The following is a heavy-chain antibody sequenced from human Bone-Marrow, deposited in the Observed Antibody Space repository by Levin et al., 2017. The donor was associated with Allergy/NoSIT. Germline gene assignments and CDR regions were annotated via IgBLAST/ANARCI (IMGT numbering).Heavy chain of an antibody. D-gene: IGHD4-17*01. CDR2: ISSSGSTI. Sequence: AGGSLRLSCAASGFTFSDYYMSWIRQAPGKGLEWVSYISSSGSTIYYAADSVKGRFTISRDNAKNSVFLQMNSLRAEDTAVYYCARTRVTNRYYYFDLWGRGTLVTVSS. CDR3: ARTRVTNRYYYFDL. J-gene: IGHJ2*01. CDR1: GFTFSDYY. V-gene: IGHV3-11*01.